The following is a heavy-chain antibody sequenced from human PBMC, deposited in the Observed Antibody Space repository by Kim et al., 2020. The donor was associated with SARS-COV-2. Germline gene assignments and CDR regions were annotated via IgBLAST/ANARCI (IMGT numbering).Heavy chain of an antibody. D-gene: IGHD3-3*01. J-gene: IGHJ6*03. CDR3: ARVAGFTIFGVVPGNYYYMDV. Sequence: GGSLRLSWAASGFTFSSYWMHWVRQAPGKGLVWVSRINSDGSSTSYADSVKGRFTISRDNAKNTLYLQMNSLRAEDTAVYYCARVAGFTIFGVVPGNYYYMDVWGKGTTVTVSS. CDR1: GFTFSSYW. V-gene: IGHV3-74*01. CDR2: INSDGSST.